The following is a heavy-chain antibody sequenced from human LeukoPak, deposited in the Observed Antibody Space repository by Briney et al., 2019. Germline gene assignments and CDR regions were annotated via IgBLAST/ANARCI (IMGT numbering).Heavy chain of an antibody. CDR3: ARDRFGIVGATYEFDY. CDR1: GFIFLHYA. V-gene: IGHV3-30*04. D-gene: IGHD1-26*01. J-gene: IGHJ4*02. Sequence: HGWALTLSCPASGFIFLHYAMHWVRQAPGKGLEWVALISYDGTNKYYADSVKGRFTISRDNSKSTLYLQMNSLRPEDTGMYYCARDRFGIVGATYEFDYWGQGTLVTVSS. CDR2: ISYDGTNK.